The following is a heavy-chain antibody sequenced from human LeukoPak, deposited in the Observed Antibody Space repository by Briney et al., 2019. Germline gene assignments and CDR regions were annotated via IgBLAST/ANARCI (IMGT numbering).Heavy chain of an antibody. CDR2: VDYNGAT. CDR1: GASISRDH. Sequence: PSETLSLTCSVSGASISRDHWNWVRQPPGKRLEWIGNVDYNGATKYNPSLSSRITISLDTSKNLFSLHLTSVTAADTAHYFCTRGYEAFDYWGQGRLVTVSS. J-gene: IGHJ4*02. CDR3: TRGYEAFDY. V-gene: IGHV4-59*01. D-gene: IGHD2-2*01.